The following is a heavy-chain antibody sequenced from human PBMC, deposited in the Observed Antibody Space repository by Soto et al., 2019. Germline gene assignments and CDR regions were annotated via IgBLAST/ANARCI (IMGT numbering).Heavy chain of an antibody. V-gene: IGHV3-7*05. CDR1: GFTFSSYW. Sequence: GGSLRLSCAASGFTFSSYWMSWVRQAPGKGLEWVANIKQDGSGKYYVDSVKGRFTISRDNAKNSLYLQMNSLRAEETAVYYCAREFKAFYYDSSGRQGRAFDIWGQGTMVTVSS. CDR3: AREFKAFYYDSSGRQGRAFDI. J-gene: IGHJ3*02. D-gene: IGHD3-22*01. CDR2: IKQDGSGK.